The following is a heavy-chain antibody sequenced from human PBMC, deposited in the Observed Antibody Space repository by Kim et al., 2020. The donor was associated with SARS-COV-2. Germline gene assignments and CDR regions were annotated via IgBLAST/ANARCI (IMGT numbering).Heavy chain of an antibody. J-gene: IGHJ4*02. CDR2: GRST. CDR3: AKSGGFFDY. Sequence: GRSTYSADSVKGRFTISRDNSKNTLYLQMNSLRAEDTAVYYCAKSGGFFDYWGQGTLVTVSS. V-gene: IGHV3-23*03. D-gene: IGHD1-26*01.